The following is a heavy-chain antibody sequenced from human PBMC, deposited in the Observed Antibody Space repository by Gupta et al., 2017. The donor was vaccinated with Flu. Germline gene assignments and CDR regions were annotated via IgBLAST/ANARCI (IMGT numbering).Heavy chain of an antibody. Sequence: EVQLVESGGGLVQPGRSLRLSCAVSGITFDDYAFHWVRQAPGKGLEWVSGISWNSATIDYADSVKGRFTISRDRAKNSLYLQMNSLRPEDTAFYYCAKDTGMSLAYFDSWGQGTLVTVSS. V-gene: IGHV3-9*01. J-gene: IGHJ4*02. CDR3: AKDTGMSLAYFDS. CDR1: GITFDDYA. CDR2: ISWNSATI. D-gene: IGHD3-10*01.